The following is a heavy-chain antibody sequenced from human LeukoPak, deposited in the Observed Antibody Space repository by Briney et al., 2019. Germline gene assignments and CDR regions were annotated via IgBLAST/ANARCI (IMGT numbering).Heavy chain of an antibody. Sequence: SETLSLTCAVSGGSISSYYWSWIRQPPGKGLEWIGYIYYSGSTNYNPSLKSRVTISVDTSKNQFSLKLSSVTAADTAVYYCARASETYCSGGSCYLFDPWGQGTLVTVSS. CDR2: IYYSGST. J-gene: IGHJ5*02. CDR3: ARASETYCSGGSCYLFDP. CDR1: GGSISSYY. V-gene: IGHV4-59*01. D-gene: IGHD2-15*01.